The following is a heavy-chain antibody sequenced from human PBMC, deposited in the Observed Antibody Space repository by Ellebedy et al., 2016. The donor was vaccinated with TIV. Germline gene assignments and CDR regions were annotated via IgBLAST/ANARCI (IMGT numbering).Heavy chain of an antibody. CDR1: GFSFSTYW. CDR3: VRDNGANAVDV. V-gene: IGHV3-7*01. D-gene: IGHD1-1*01. J-gene: IGHJ6*02. Sequence: GESLKISCAVSGFSFSTYWMSWVRQAPGKGLEWVANINQDGGDKYYVESVEGRFTISRDNARNALYLQMDSLRVEDSAVYYCVRDNGANAVDVWGQGNTVTVSS. CDR2: INQDGGDK.